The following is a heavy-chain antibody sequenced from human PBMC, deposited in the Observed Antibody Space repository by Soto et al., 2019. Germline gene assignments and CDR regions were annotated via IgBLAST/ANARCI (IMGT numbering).Heavy chain of an antibody. V-gene: IGHV4-39*01. J-gene: IGHJ5*02. CDR3: ATQQVGGSYVYTFDP. CDR1: GGSITSSSYY. Sequence: QLHLRESGPGLVKPSETLSLTCTVSGGSITSSSYYWGWIRQPPGKGLEWIGSIYYSGSTYYNPSLNSRVTISVDTSKNQSSLKLSSVTAADTAVYYCATQQVGGSYVYTFDPWGQGTLVTVSS. D-gene: IGHD1-26*01. CDR2: IYYSGST.